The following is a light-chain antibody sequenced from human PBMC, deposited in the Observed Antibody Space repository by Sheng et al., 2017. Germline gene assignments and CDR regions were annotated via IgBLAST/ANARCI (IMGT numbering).Light chain of an antibody. Sequence: DIVLTQSPGTLSLSPGDKATLSCRASQSVYNYLGWYQLKPGQTPRLLIYDATNRATGIPARFSGSGSETDFTLTISSLEPEDFAVYYCQQRARGPLTFGGGTKVEIK. V-gene: IGKV3-11*01. CDR1: QSVYNY. J-gene: IGKJ4*01. CDR2: DAT. CDR3: QQRARGPLT.